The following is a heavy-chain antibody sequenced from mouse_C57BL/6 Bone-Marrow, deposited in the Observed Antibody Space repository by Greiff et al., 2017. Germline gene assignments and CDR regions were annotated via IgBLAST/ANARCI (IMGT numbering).Heavy chain of an antibody. J-gene: IGHJ2*01. CDR3: ARSYFYSGSGPYLDY. D-gene: IGHD1-1*01. CDR2: IDPANGNT. V-gene: IGHV14-3*01. Sequence: VQLQQSVAELVRPGASVKLSCTASGFNIKNTYMHWVKQRPEQGLEWIGRIDPANGNTKYAPKFQGKATITADTSSNTAYLQLSSLTSENTAIYYCARSYFYSGSGPYLDYWGQGTTLTVSS. CDR1: GFNIKNTY.